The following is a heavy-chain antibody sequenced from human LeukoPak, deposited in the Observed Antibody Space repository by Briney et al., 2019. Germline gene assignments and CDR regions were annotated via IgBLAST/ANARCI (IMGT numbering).Heavy chain of an antibody. Sequence: SETLSLTCTVSGGSISSYYWSWIRQPPGKGLEWIGYIYYSGSTNYNPSLKSRVTISVDTSKNQFSLKLSSVTAADTAVYYCARSIVVVTAIDAFDIWGQGTMVTVSS. CDR1: GGSISSYY. D-gene: IGHD2-21*02. J-gene: IGHJ3*02. CDR2: IYYSGST. CDR3: ARSIVVVTAIDAFDI. V-gene: IGHV4-59*01.